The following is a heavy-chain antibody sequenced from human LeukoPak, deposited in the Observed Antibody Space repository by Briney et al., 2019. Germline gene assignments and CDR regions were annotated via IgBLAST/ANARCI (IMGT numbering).Heavy chain of an antibody. J-gene: IGHJ6*02. V-gene: IGHV4-59*01. CDR2: IYYGGST. D-gene: IGHD6-13*01. Sequence: PSETLSLTCTVSGGSISSYYWSWIRQPPGKGLEWIGYIYYGGSTNYNPSLKSRVTISVDTSKNQFSLKLSSVTAADTAVYYCARRMYSSSWYDYYYGMDVWGQGTTVTVSS. CDR3: ARRMYSSSWYDYYYGMDV. CDR1: GGSISSYY.